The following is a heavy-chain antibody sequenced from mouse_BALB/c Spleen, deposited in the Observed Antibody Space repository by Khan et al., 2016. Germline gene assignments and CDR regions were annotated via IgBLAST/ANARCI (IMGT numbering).Heavy chain of an antibody. CDR1: GYIFTNYW. CDR2: ILPGSGSV. J-gene: IGHJ3*01. CDR3: ASGAY. Sequence: QVQLQQSGAELMKPGASVKISCKTTGYIFTNYWIEWIKERPGHGLEWMGEILPGSGSVSCNEKFRGTATFTAETSSNTVYIQHRSLTSEESAVYYCASGAYWGPGTLVTVSA. V-gene: IGHV1-9*01.